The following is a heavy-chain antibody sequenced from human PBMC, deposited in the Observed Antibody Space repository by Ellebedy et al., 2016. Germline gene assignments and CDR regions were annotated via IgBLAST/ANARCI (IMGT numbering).Heavy chain of an antibody. CDR1: GGSINSYY. D-gene: IGHD4-23*01. CDR2: IYYTGNT. J-gene: IGHJ4*02. CDR3: ARLRYGGSMIFDS. V-gene: IGHV4-59*08. Sequence: SETLSLTCTVSGGSINSYYWSWIRQPPGKGLEWIGYIYYTGNTNYNPSLKSRLTMSVDTSKNQFSLRLSSVTAADTAMYYCARLRYGGSMIFDSWGQGTLVTVS.